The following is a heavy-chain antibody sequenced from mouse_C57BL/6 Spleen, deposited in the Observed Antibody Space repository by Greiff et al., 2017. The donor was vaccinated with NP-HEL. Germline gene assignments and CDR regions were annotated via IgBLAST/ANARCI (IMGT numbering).Heavy chain of an antibody. Sequence: VQLQQSGAELVKPGASVKLSCKASGYTFTSYWMHWVKQRPGRGLAWIGRIDPETGGTAYNQKFKGKAILTADKSSSTAYMELRSLTSEDSAVYYCTKAYDGYYRKFAYWGQGTLVTVSA. V-gene: IGHV1-62-3*01. CDR2: IDPETGGT. D-gene: IGHD2-3*01. J-gene: IGHJ3*01. CDR1: GYTFTSYW. CDR3: TKAYDGYYRKFAY.